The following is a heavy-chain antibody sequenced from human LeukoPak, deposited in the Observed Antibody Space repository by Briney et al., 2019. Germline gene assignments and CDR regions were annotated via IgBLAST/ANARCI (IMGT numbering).Heavy chain of an antibody. D-gene: IGHD2-2*01. V-gene: IGHV3-23*01. CDR1: GFTFSSYA. J-gene: IGHJ4*02. CDR3: AKARAIVVVPAAVDY. CDR2: ISGSGGST. Sequence: PGGSLRLSCAASGFTFSSYAMSWVRQAPGKGLEWVSAISGSGGSTYYADSVKGRFTIFRDNSKNTLYLQMNSLRAEDTAVYYCAKARAIVVVPAAVDYWGQGTLVTVSS.